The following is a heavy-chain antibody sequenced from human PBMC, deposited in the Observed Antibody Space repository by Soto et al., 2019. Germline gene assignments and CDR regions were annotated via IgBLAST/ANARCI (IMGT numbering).Heavy chain of an antibody. CDR1: GGTFSSYT. V-gene: IGHV1-69*08. CDR3: ARDERSSRRAFDI. D-gene: IGHD6-13*01. Sequence: QVQLVQSGAEVKKPGSSVKVSCKASGGTFSSYTISWVRQAPGQGLEWMGRIIPILGIANYAQKFQGRVTXTXDXXTSTAYMELSSLRSEDTAVYYCARDERSSRRAFDIWGQGTMVTVSS. CDR2: IIPILGIA. J-gene: IGHJ3*02.